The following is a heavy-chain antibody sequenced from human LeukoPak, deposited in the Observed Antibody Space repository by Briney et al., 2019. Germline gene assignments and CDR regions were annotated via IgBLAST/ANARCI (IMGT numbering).Heavy chain of an antibody. CDR3: AKSAPRLTMIVVDMTIPYFDY. D-gene: IGHD3-22*01. CDR2: ISGSGGST. J-gene: IGHJ4*02. CDR1: GFTFSSYA. V-gene: IGHV3-23*01. Sequence: GGSLRLSCAASGFTFSSYAMSWVRQAPGKGLEWVSAISGSGGSTYYADSVKGRFTISRGNSKNTLYLQMNSLRAEDTAVYYCAKSAPRLTMIVVDMTIPYFDYWGQGTLVTVSS.